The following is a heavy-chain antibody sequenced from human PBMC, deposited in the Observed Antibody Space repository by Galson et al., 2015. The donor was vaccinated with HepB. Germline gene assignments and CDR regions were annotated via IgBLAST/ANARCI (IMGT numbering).Heavy chain of an antibody. CDR1: GLPFRSYG. D-gene: IGHD1-26*01. J-gene: IGHJ4*02. V-gene: IGHV3-30*18. CDR2: ISYDGSNE. Sequence: SLRLSCAASGLPFRSYGMPWVRRAPGKGLEWVAVISYDGSNESYADSVKGRFTIARDNSKTTLDLEMKSLRAEESAVYYCSKDFKGEWELRPDYWGQGTLVTVSS. CDR3: SKDFKGEWELRPDY.